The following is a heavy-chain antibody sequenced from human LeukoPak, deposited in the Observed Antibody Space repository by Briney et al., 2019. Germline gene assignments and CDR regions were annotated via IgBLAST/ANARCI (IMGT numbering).Heavy chain of an antibody. CDR1: GFTFSSYA. V-gene: IGHV3-30-3*01. Sequence: PGRSLRLSCAASGFTFSSYAMHWVRQAPGKGLEWVAVISYDGSNKYYADSVKGRFTISRDNSKNTLYLQMNSLRAEDTAVYYCARDRYYGSGNHYAYFFDYWGQGTLVTVSP. J-gene: IGHJ4*02. D-gene: IGHD3-10*01. CDR3: ARDRYYGSGNHYAYFFDY. CDR2: ISYDGSNK.